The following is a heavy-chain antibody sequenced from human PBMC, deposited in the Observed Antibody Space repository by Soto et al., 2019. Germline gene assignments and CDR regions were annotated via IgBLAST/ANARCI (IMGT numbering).Heavy chain of an antibody. V-gene: IGHV1-18*01. CDR2: ISAYNGNT. CDR3: ARDRVLGDYVSNYGMDV. Sequence: QVQLVQSGAEVKKPGASVKVSCKASGYTFTSYGISWVRQAPGQGLERMGWISAYNGNTNYAQKLQGRVTMTTDTSTSTAYMELRSLRSDDTAVYYCARDRVLGDYVSNYGMDVWGQGTTVTVSS. D-gene: IGHD3-16*01. CDR1: GYTFTSYG. J-gene: IGHJ6*02.